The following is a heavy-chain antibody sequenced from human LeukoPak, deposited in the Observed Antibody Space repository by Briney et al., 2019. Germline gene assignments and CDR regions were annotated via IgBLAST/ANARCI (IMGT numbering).Heavy chain of an antibody. CDR3: AKVASLCTSTSCVRGGFDY. V-gene: IGHV3-23*01. J-gene: IGHJ4*02. CDR2: LSGSGGNT. CDR1: GFAFSTYA. D-gene: IGHD2-2*01. Sequence: GGSLRLSCAASGFAFSTYAMTWVRQAPGKGLEWVSALSGSGGNTYYADSVKGRFTISRDNSKNTLYLQMNSLRAEDTAKYYCAKVASLCTSTSCVRGGFDYWGQGTLVTVSS.